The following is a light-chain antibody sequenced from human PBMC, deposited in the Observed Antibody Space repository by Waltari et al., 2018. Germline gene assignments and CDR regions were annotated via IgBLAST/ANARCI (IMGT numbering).Light chain of an antibody. Sequence: QSVLTQPPSASGTPGQRVTISCSGSSSNIGSNYVYWYQHLPGTAPKLLIYRNNQRPSGGPGRCSGSKSDTSASLAISGLRSEDEADYYCAAWDASLSAWLFGGGTKVTVL. J-gene: IGLJ3*02. V-gene: IGLV1-47*01. CDR1: SSNIGSNY. CDR3: AAWDASLSAWL. CDR2: RNN.